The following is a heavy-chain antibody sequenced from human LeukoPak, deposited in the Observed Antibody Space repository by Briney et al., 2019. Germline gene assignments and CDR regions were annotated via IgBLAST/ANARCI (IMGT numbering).Heavy chain of an antibody. Sequence: PGGSLRLSCAASGLTFSTYCMAGARQAPGKGLEWVANIKGDESARHQADSVKGRFTISRDNAQNSVYLQMSSLRGEDTAVYYCARDVGGSLDYWGQGTLVTVSS. D-gene: IGHD1-26*01. V-gene: IGHV3-7*01. CDR1: GLTFSTYC. CDR3: ARDVGGSLDY. J-gene: IGHJ4*02. CDR2: IKGDESAR.